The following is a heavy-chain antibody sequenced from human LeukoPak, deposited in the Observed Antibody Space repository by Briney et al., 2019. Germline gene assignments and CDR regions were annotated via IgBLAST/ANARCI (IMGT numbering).Heavy chain of an antibody. CDR1: GYTFTSYA. Sequence: PGGSLRLSCAASGYTFTSYAMSWVRQAPGKGLEWVSAISGSGGSTYYADSVKGRFTISRDNSKNTLYLQMNSLRAEDTAVYYCAKDGNYYDSSGYYSTGFDYWGQGTLVTVSS. D-gene: IGHD3-22*01. CDR3: AKDGNYYDSSGYYSTGFDY. V-gene: IGHV3-23*01. J-gene: IGHJ4*02. CDR2: ISGSGGST.